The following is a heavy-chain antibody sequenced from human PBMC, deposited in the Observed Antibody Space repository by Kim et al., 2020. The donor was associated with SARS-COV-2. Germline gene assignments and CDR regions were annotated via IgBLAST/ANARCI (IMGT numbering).Heavy chain of an antibody. CDR3: ARGWYVWGSYRYEDY. Sequence: SLKSRVTISVDTSKNQFSLKLSSVTAADTAVYYCARGWYVWGSYRYEDYWGQGTLVTVSS. J-gene: IGHJ4*02. V-gene: IGHV4-31*02. D-gene: IGHD3-16*02.